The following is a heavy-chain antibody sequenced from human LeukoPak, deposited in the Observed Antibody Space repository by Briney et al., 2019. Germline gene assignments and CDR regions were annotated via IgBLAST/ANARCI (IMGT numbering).Heavy chain of an antibody. D-gene: IGHD4-11*01. CDR2: ISGSGVNT. CDR3: AKDLAYSNYDLKYGMDV. J-gene: IGHJ6*02. V-gene: IGHV3-23*01. CDR1: GFTFSNYA. Sequence: GGSLRLSCAASGFTFSNYAMSWVRQAPGKGLEWVSGISGSGVNTYYADSVKGRFTISRDNSKNTLYLQMNSLRAEDTAVYYCAKDLAYSNYDLKYGMDVWGQGTTVTVSS.